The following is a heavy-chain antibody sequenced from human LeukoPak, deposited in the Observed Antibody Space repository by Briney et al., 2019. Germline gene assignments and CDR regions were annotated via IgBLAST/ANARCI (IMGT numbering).Heavy chain of an antibody. CDR1: GGSISSSSYY. CDR2: IYYSGST. J-gene: IGHJ4*02. Sequence: PSETLSLTCTVSGGSISSSSYYWGWIRQPPGKGLEWIGSIYYSGSTYYNPSLKSRVTISVDTSKNQFSLKLSSVTAADTAMYYCARRGYSYGLRYFDYWGQGTLVTVSS. V-gene: IGHV4-39*07. D-gene: IGHD5-18*01. CDR3: ARRGYSYGLRYFDY.